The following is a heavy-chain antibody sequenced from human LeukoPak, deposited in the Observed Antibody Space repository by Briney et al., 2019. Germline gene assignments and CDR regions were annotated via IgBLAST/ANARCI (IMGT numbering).Heavy chain of an antibody. CDR1: GGSISSYY. D-gene: IGHD6-19*01. CDR3: ARVPRRAAVAGKGGPDY. CDR2: IYYSGST. Sequence: SETLSLTCTVSGGSISSYYWSWIRQPPGKGLEWIGYIYYSGSTNYNPSLKSRVTISVDTSKNQFSLKLSSVTAADTAVYYCARVPRRAAVAGKGGPDYWGQGTLVTVSS. V-gene: IGHV4-59*12. J-gene: IGHJ4*02.